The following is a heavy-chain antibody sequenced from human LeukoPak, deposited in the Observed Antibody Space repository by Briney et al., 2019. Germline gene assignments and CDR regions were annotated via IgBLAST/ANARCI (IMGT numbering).Heavy chain of an antibody. Sequence: AGGSLRLSCAASGFTFSSYGMHWVRQAPGKGLEWVAVISYDGSNKYYADSVKGRFTISRDNSKNTLFLQVNSLRAEDTAVYYCAKGLHSSGTNYYGMDVWGQGTTVTVSS. CDR2: ISYDGSNK. CDR3: AKGLHSSGTNYYGMDV. V-gene: IGHV3-30*18. D-gene: IGHD6-19*01. J-gene: IGHJ6*02. CDR1: GFTFSSYG.